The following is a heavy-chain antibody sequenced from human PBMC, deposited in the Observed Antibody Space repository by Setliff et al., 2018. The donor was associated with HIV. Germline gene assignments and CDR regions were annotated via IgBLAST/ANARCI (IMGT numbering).Heavy chain of an antibody. V-gene: IGHV1-69*05. Sequence: WASVKVSCKASGGSLNNYAISWVRRAPGQRLEWMGGIIPIFGTTTYAQKFQDRVTITTDESTTTFYMELSSLRSEDTALYFCARDLNDRWLQQYWFFDLWGRGTQVTV. CDR3: ARDLNDRWLQQYWFFDL. CDR2: IIPIFGTT. D-gene: IGHD5-12*01. J-gene: IGHJ2*01. CDR1: GGSLNNYA.